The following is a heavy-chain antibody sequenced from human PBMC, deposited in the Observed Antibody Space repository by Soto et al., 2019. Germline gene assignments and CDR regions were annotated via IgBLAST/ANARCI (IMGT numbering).Heavy chain of an antibody. CDR3: AHTTDSSATFDP. Sequence: ASIGKPTQIPTVTVSLSAVSLNNNGVGVGWNRQPPGKALEWLALIYWDDDKRYSPSLKSRLTITKDTSKNQVVLTMTNMDPVDTATYYCAHTTDSSATFDPWGQGTLVTVSA. D-gene: IGHD6-19*01. J-gene: IGHJ5*02. V-gene: IGHV2-5*02. CDR1: AVSLNNNGVG. CDR2: IYWDDDK.